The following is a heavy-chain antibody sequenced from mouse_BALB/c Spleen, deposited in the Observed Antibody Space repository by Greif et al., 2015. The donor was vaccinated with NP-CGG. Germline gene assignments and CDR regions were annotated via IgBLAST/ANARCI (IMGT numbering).Heavy chain of an antibody. D-gene: IGHD1-1*01. Sequence: LVKPGASVKLSCKASGYTFTSYWINWIKQRPGQGLEWIGRIAPGSGSTYYNEMFKGKATLTVDTSSSTAYIQLSSLSAEDSAVYFCARGNYGSSSDYWGQGTTLTVSS. CDR3: ARGNYGSSSDY. CDR2: IAPGSGST. J-gene: IGHJ2*01. CDR1: GYTFTSYW. V-gene: IGHV1S41*01.